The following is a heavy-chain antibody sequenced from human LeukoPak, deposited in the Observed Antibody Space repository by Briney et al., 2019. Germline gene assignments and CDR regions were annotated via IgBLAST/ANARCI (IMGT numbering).Heavy chain of an antibody. V-gene: IGHV4-61*02. CDR1: GGSISSGSYY. D-gene: IGHD1-1*01. J-gene: IGHJ6*03. Sequence: SETLSLTCTVSGGSISSGSYYWSWIRQPAGKGLEWIGRIYTSGSTNYNPSLKSRVTISVDTSKNQFSLKLSSVTAADTAVYYCARERTTGTPILGYYYMDVWGKGTTVTISS. CDR2: IYTSGST. CDR3: ARERTTGTPILGYYYMDV.